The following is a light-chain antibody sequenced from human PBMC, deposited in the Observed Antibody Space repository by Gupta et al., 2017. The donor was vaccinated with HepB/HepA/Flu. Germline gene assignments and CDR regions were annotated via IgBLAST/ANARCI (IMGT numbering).Light chain of an antibody. CDR1: SSDVGSYNL. CDR3: CSYAGSHVV. CDR2: EVS. J-gene: IGLJ2*01. Sequence: QSALTQPASVSGSPGQSITISCTGTSSDVGSYNLVSWYQQHPGKAPKLMIYEVSKRPSGVSNRFSGSKSGNTASLTIPGLQAEDEADYYCCSYAGSHVVFGGGTKLTVL. V-gene: IGLV2-23*02.